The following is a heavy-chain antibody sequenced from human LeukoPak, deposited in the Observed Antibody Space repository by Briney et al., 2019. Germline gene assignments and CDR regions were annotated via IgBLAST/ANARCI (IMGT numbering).Heavy chain of an antibody. CDR2: ISSSGSTI. D-gene: IGHD2-2*01. J-gene: IGHJ4*02. CDR3: ARHSIPTAGDFDY. CDR1: GFTFSSYS. Sequence: GGSLRLSCAASGFTFSSYSMNWVRQAPGKGLEWVSYISSSGSTIYYADSVKGRFTISRDNAKNSLYLQMNSLRAEDTAVYYCARHSIPTAGDFDYWGQGTLVTVSS. V-gene: IGHV3-48*01.